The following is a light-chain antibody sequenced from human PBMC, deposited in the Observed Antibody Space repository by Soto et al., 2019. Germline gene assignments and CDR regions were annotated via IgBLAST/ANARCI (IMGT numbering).Light chain of an antibody. V-gene: IGKV1-33*01. CDR2: DVS. CDR3: QQYDDFPYT. Sequence: DIHMTQSPSSLSASVGDRVTITCQASQAISNSLNWYQQKSGRAPKLLIYDVSYLETGVPSRFSGRRSGTNFIFTISSLQPEDIATYYCQQYDDFPYTFGQGNNLEIK. J-gene: IGKJ2*01. CDR1: QAISNS.